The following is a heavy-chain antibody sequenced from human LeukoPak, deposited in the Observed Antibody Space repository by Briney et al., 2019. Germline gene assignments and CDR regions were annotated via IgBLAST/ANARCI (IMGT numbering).Heavy chain of an antibody. Sequence: GGSLRLSCAASGFTVSSNYMSWVRQAPGKGLEWVSVIYSGGSTYYADSVKGRFTISRDNSKNTLYLQMNSLRAEDTAVYYCARDHQDVLLWFGESSEAFDIWGQGTMVTVSS. CDR3: ARDHQDVLLWFGESSEAFDI. CDR1: GFTVSSNY. J-gene: IGHJ3*02. CDR2: IYSGGST. V-gene: IGHV3-66*01. D-gene: IGHD3-10*01.